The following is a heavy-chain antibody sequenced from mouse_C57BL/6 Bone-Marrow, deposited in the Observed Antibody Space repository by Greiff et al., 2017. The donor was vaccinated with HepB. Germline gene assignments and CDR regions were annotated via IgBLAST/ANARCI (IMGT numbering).Heavy chain of an antibody. Sequence: LVESGAELVRPGTSVKVSCKASGYAFTNYLIEWVKQRPGQGLEWIGVINPGSGGTNYNEKFKGNATLTADKSSSTAYMQLSSLTSEDSAVYFCARGSGYLHYFDYWGQGTTLTVSS. CDR1: GYAFTNYL. D-gene: IGHD3-2*02. CDR2: INPGSGGT. CDR3: ARGSGYLHYFDY. J-gene: IGHJ2*01. V-gene: IGHV1-54*01.